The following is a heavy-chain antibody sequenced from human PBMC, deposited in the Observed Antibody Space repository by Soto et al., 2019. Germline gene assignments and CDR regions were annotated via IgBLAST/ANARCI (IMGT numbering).Heavy chain of an antibody. V-gene: IGHV5-51*01. D-gene: IGHD6-6*01. CDR3: SKFKYSTSVRYLQH. J-gene: IGHJ1*01. Sequence: GESLKISCXGSGYSFTSYWIGWVRQMPGKGLEWMGIIYPGDSDTRYSPSFQGQVTISADKSISTAYLQWTSLKASDTAIYYCSKFKYSTSVRYLQHWGQGTPVTVSS. CDR2: IYPGDSDT. CDR1: GYSFTSYW.